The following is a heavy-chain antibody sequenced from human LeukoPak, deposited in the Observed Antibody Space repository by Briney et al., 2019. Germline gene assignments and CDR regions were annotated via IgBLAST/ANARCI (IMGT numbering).Heavy chain of an antibody. D-gene: IGHD3-22*01. CDR2: INSDGSST. CDR1: GFTFSSYW. CDR3: ASRASSGYYSIDY. J-gene: IGHJ4*02. V-gene: IGHV3-74*01. Sequence: GGSLRLSCAASGFTFSSYWMHWVRQAPGRGLVWVSRINSDGSSTSYADSVKGRFTISRDNAKNTLYLQMNSLRAEDTAVYYCASRASSGYYSIDYWGQGTLVIVSS.